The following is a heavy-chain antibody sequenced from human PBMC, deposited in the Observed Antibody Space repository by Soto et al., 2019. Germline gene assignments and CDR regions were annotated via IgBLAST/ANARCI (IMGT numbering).Heavy chain of an antibody. J-gene: IGHJ5*02. D-gene: IGHD4-4*01. CDR3: ARGKGNSNNWFDP. CDR1: GFTVSSYS. V-gene: IGHV3-21*01. CDR2: ISSSSSYI. Sequence: GGSLRLSWAASGFTVSSYSMNWVRQAPGKGLEWVSSISSSSSYIYYEDSVKGRFTISRDNAKNSLYLQMTSLTAEDTAVYYCARGKGNSNNWFDPWGQGTLVTVSS.